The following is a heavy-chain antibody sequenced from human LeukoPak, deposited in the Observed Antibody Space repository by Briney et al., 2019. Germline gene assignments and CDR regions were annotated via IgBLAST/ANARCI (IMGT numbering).Heavy chain of an antibody. Sequence: ASVKVSCKASGGTVSSYAISWVRQAPGQGLEWMGGIIPIFGTANYAQKFQGRVTITADKSTSTAYMELSSLRSEDTAVYYCARDEDYGDVEYFQHWGQGTLVTVSS. CDR1: GGTVSSYA. J-gene: IGHJ1*01. CDR2: IIPIFGTA. D-gene: IGHD4-17*01. CDR3: ARDEDYGDVEYFQH. V-gene: IGHV1-69*06.